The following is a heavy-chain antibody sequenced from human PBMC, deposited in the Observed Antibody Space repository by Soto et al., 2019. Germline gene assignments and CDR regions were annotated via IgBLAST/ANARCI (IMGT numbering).Heavy chain of an antibody. V-gene: IGHV1-8*01. CDR2: MDPNSGNT. Sequence: QVQLVQSGAEVKKPGASVKVSCKASGYTFTNYDINWVRQAPGQGLEWMGWMDPNSGNTDYAQKFQGRVTITRNTSISTAYLELSSLSSEDTAVYYCARGRGWRDYWGQGTLGTVS. J-gene: IGHJ4*02. CDR3: ARGRGWRDY. CDR1: GYTFTNYD. D-gene: IGHD6-19*01.